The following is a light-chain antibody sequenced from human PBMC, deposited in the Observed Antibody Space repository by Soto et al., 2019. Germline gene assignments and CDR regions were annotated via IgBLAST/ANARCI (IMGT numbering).Light chain of an antibody. V-gene: IGLV6-57*03. CDR1: SGSIASNY. J-gene: IGLJ2*01. CDR3: QSYDSSNHVV. Sequence: NFMLTQPHSVSESPGQTVTISCTRSSGSIASNYVQWYQQRPGSAPTTVIYEDNQRPSGVPDRFSGSIDSSSNSASLTISRLKTEDEADYYCQSYDSSNHVVFGGGTKVTVL. CDR2: EDN.